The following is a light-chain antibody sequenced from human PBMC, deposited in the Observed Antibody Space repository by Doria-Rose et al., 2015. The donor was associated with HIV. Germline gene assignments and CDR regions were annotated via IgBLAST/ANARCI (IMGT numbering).Light chain of an antibody. V-gene: IGKV3-20*01. CDR1: QSFSSTY. J-gene: IGKJ1*01. CDR2: DGS. Sequence: EIALTQSPGTLSLSPGEGATLPCRASQSFSSTYLAWYQQKPGQAPSLLIYDGSTRATGIPDRFSASGSGTDFTLTINRLEPEDFALYYCHQYGTSWTFGQGTKVEI. CDR3: HQYGTSWT.